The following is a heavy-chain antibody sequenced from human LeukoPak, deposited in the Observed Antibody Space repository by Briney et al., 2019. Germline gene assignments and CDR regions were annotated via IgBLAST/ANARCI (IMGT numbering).Heavy chain of an antibody. D-gene: IGHD6-13*01. J-gene: IGHJ4*02. CDR1: GFLFSNYR. CDR3: ARDRSSSWYSD. V-gene: IGHV3-21*01. Sequence: PGGSLRPSCAASGFLFSNYRMNWVRQAPGKGLEWVSSIGSRGTYIYYADSVKGRLTISRDNAKNSLYLEMNSLRADDTAVYYCARDRSSSWYSDWGQGTLVTVSS. CDR2: IGSRGTYI.